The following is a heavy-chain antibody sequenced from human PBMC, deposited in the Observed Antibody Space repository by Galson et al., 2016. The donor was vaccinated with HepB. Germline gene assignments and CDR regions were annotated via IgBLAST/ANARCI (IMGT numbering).Heavy chain of an antibody. CDR1: EFTFRSYV. J-gene: IGHJ3*02. CDR2: ISGSGGNT. CDR3: VKGQTAGTLGAFDI. V-gene: IGHV3-23*01. Sequence: SLRLSCAASEFTFRSYVMSWVRQAPGKGLEWVSGISGSGGNTYYADSVKGRFTISRDNAKNTLYLQLNSLRAEDTALYYCVKGQTAGTLGAFDIWGQGTMVTVSS. D-gene: IGHD6-19*01.